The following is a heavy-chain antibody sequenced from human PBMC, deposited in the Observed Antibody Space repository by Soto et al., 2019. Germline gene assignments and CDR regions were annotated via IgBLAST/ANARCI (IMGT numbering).Heavy chain of an antibody. V-gene: IGHV4-34*01. Sequence: SETLSLTCGVYGGSFRNYYWIWVRQPPGKGLEWIGEVSHSGEATYNPSLQSRVTISLDTTNNHFSLKMTSVTAADTAVYYCARTDVYTSQGDYFDSWGQGALVTVS. CDR1: GGSFRNYY. J-gene: IGHJ4*02. CDR3: ARTDVYTSQGDYFDS. CDR2: VSHSGEA. D-gene: IGHD1-20*01.